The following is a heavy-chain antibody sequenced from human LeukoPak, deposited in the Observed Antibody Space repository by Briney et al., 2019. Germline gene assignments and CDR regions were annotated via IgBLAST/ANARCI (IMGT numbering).Heavy chain of an antibody. Sequence: SETLSLTCAVYGGSFSGYYWSWIRQPPGKGLEWIGEINHSGSTNYNPSLKSRVTMSVDTSKNQLSLELSSVTAADTALYYCARRDSSGYYNYWGQGTLVTVPS. J-gene: IGHJ4*02. CDR2: INHSGST. D-gene: IGHD3-22*01. V-gene: IGHV4-34*01. CDR3: ARRDSSGYYNY. CDR1: GGSFSGYY.